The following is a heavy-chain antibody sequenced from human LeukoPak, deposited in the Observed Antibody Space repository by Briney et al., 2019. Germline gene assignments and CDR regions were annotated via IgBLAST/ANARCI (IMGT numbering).Heavy chain of an antibody. D-gene: IGHD5-18*01. J-gene: IGHJ4*02. Sequence: PGGSLRLSCAASGFTFSSYAMHWVRQAPGKGLEWVAVVSYDGSNKYYADSVKGRFTISRDNSKNTLYLRMNSLRAEDTAVYYCARGRIQLWIQVDWGQGTLVTVSS. CDR1: GFTFSSYA. V-gene: IGHV3-30-3*01. CDR2: VSYDGSNK. CDR3: ARGRIQLWIQVD.